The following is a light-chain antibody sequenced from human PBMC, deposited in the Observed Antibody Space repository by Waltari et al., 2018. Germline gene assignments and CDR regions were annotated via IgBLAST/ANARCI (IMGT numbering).Light chain of an antibody. CDR1: QSVSSN. V-gene: IGKV3-15*01. CDR3: QQYNNWPPWT. Sequence: EIVMTQSPATLSVSPGERATLSCRASQSVSSNLAWYQQKPGQAPRLLIYGASTSATGIPAKFSGSGSGTEFTLTISSMQSEDFAVYYCQQYNNWPPWTFGQGTKVEFK. CDR2: GAS. J-gene: IGKJ1*01.